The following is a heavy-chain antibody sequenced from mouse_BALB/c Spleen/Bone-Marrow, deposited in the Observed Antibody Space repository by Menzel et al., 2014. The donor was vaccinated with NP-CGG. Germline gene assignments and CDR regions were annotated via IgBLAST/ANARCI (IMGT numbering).Heavy chain of an antibody. CDR1: GYAFSVYW. Sequence: VKVVESGAELVRPGSSVKISCKASGYAFSVYWMNWVKQRPGQGLEWIGQIYPGDGDTNYNGKFKGRATLTADKSSNTAYMQLSSLTSEDPAVYFCARGGISVDYWGQGTTLTVSS. V-gene: IGHV1-80*01. CDR3: ARGGISVDY. CDR2: IYPGDGDT. J-gene: IGHJ2*01.